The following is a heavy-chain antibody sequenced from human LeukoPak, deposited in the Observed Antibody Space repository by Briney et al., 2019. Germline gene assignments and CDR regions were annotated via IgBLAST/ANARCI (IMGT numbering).Heavy chain of an antibody. Sequence: GGSLRLSCAASGFTFSSYAMHWVRQAPGKGLEYVSAISSNGGSTYYADSVKGRFTISRDNSKNTLYLQMSSLRAEDTAVYYCVEDSGYDYRGFDYWGQGTLVTVSS. J-gene: IGHJ4*02. V-gene: IGHV3-64D*06. D-gene: IGHD5-12*01. CDR1: GFTFSSYA. CDR2: ISSNGGST. CDR3: VEDSGYDYRGFDY.